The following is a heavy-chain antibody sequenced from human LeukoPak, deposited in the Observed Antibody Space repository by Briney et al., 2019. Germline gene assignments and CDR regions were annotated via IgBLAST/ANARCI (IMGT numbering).Heavy chain of an antibody. D-gene: IGHD2-15*01. V-gene: IGHV3-48*03. CDR1: GFTFSSYE. CDR2: ISNSGSTI. Sequence: GGSLRLSCAASGFTFSSYEMHWVRQAPGKGLEGVSYISNSGSTIYYADSVKGRFTISRDNAKNSLYLQMNSLRAEDTAVYYCARDSGGSSPFDYWGQGTLVTVSS. CDR3: ARDSGGSSPFDY. J-gene: IGHJ4*02.